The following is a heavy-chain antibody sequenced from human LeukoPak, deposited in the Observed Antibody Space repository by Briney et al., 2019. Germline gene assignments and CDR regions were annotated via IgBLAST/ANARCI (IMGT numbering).Heavy chain of an antibody. CDR2: ISGYNGKR. CDR1: GYTFPSYG. D-gene: IGHD6-19*01. Sequence: GASVKVSCKASGYTFPSYGISWIRQAPGQGLEWMGWISGYNGKRNYAQKLQGRVSMTTDTSTSTAYMELRSLRSDDTAVYYCARGQGRWLVRRWFDPWGQGTLVTVSS. V-gene: IGHV1-18*01. J-gene: IGHJ5*02. CDR3: ARGQGRWLVRRWFDP.